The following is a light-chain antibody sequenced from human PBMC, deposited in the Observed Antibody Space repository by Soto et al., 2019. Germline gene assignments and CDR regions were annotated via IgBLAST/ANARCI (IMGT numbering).Light chain of an antibody. Sequence: QSVLTQPPSVSGAPGQRVTISCTGSSSNIGASYDVHWYQQLPGTAPKLLIYGNTNRPSGVPDRFSGSKSGTSASLAITGXXXXXXXXXYCQSYDSSLSGWVFGGGTKLTV. CDR3: QSYDSSLSGWV. CDR1: SSNIGASYD. J-gene: IGLJ3*02. V-gene: IGLV1-40*01. CDR2: GNT.